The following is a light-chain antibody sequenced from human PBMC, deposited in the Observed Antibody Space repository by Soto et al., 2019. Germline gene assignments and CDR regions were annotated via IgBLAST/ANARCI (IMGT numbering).Light chain of an antibody. Sequence: EIVLTQSPATLSLSPGERATLSCRVSQSVSSYLAWYQQKPGQAPRLLIYDASNRATGIPARFSGSGSGTDFPLTISSLEPEDFAVYYCQQRGSWPLTFGGGTKVEIK. J-gene: IGKJ4*01. V-gene: IGKV3-11*01. CDR1: QSVSSY. CDR2: DAS. CDR3: QQRGSWPLT.